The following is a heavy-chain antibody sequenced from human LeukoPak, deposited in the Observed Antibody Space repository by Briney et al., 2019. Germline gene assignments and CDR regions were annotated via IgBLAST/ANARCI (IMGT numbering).Heavy chain of an antibody. V-gene: IGHV4-59*08. CDR1: GGSISSYY. CDR2: IYYSGST. D-gene: IGHD6-6*01. J-gene: IGHJ4*02. CDR3: ASGKRYSSSVDY. Sequence: SETLSLTCTVSGGSISSYYWSWIRQPPGKGLEWIGYIYYSGSTNYNPSLKSRVTISVDTSKNQFSLKLSSVTAADAAVYYCASGKRYSSSVDYWGQGTLVTVSS.